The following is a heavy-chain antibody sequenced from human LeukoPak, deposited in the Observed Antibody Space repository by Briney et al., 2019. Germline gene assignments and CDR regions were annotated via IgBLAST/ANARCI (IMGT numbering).Heavy chain of an antibody. CDR2: IYHSGST. CDR3: ARVPEEEGGCGEHFDY. V-gene: IGHV4-4*02. CDR1: GGFISSSNW. D-gene: IGHD3-10*01. Sequence: SGTLSLTCAVSGGFISSSNWWSWVRQPPGKGLEWIGEIYHSGSTNYNPSLKSRVTISVAKSKNQFSLKLRSVTAADTAVYDCARVPEEEGGCGEHFDYWGQGTLVTVSS. J-gene: IGHJ4*02.